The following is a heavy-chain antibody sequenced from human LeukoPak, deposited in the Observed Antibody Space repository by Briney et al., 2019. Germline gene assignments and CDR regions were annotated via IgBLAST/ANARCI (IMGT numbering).Heavy chain of an antibody. CDR3: ARHYSSSWYHAVWFDP. CDR1: GGSISSSNYY. Sequence: SETLSLTCIVSGGSISSSNYYWGWIRQPPGKELGWIGSIYYSGTTYYNPSLKSRVTISVDTSRNQFSLKLSSVTVADTAVYYCARHYSSSWYHAVWFDPWGQGTLVTVSS. CDR2: IYYSGTT. D-gene: IGHD6-13*01. J-gene: IGHJ5*02. V-gene: IGHV4-39*01.